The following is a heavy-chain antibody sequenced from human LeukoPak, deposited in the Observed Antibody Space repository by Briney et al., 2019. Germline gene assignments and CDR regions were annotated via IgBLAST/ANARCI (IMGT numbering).Heavy chain of an antibody. CDR1: GGTFSSYA. Sequence: SVKVSCKASGGTFSSYAISWVRQAPGQGLEWMGRIIPILGIANYAQKFQGRVTITADKSTSTAYMELSSLRSEDTAVYYCASLGELSLSTYGYWGQGTLVTVPS. J-gene: IGHJ4*02. CDR2: IIPILGIA. V-gene: IGHV1-69*04. CDR3: ASLGELSLSTYGY. D-gene: IGHD3-16*02.